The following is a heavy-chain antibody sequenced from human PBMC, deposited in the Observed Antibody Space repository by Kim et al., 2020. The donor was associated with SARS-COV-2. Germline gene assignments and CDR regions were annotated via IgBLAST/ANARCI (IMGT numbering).Heavy chain of an antibody. D-gene: IGHD3-10*01. Sequence: SVKVSCKASGGTFSSYAISWVRQAPGQGLEWMGGIIPIFGTANYAQKFQGRVTITADESTSTAYMELSSLRSEDTAVYYCARSGGYYYGSGSYLGPSDYFDYWGQGTLVTVSS. V-gene: IGHV1-69*13. CDR3: ARSGGYYYGSGSYLGPSDYFDY. J-gene: IGHJ4*02. CDR1: GGTFSSYA. CDR2: IIPIFGTA.